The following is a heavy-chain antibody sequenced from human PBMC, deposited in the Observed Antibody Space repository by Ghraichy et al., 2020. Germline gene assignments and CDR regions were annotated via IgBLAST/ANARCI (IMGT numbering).Heavy chain of an antibody. Sequence: SETLSLTCAVYGGSFSNYYWSWIRQPPGKGLEWIGEINHSGSTNYNPSLKSRVAMSVDTSKNQFSLELSSVTATDTAVYYCARSTGGNSFHYWGQGALVTVSS. D-gene: IGHD4-23*01. CDR1: GGSFSNYY. CDR3: ARSTGGNSFHY. J-gene: IGHJ4*02. V-gene: IGHV4-34*01. CDR2: INHSGST.